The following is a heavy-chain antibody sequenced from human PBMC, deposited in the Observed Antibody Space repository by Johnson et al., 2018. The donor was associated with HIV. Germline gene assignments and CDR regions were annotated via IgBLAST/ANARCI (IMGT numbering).Heavy chain of an antibody. CDR2: IRYDGSNK. D-gene: IGHD2-2*01. CDR1: GFNFSRYG. J-gene: IGHJ3*02. Sequence: QVQLVESGGGVVQPGGSLRLSCAASGFNFSRYGMPWVRQAPGKGLERVAFIRYDGSNKYYADSVKGRFTISRDNSKNTLYLQINSLRAEDTAVYYCAKFHGSSASDAFDIWGQGTMVTVSS. V-gene: IGHV3-30*02. CDR3: AKFHGSSASDAFDI.